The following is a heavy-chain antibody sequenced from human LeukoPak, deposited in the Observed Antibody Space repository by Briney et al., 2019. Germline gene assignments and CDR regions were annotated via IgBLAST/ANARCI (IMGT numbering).Heavy chain of an antibody. CDR2: INHSGST. D-gene: IGHD7-27*01. CDR1: GGSFSGYC. V-gene: IGHV4-34*01. Sequence: PSETLSLTCAVYGGSFSGYCWSWIRQPPGKGLEWIGEINHSGSTNYNPSLKSRVTISVDTSKNQFSLKLSSVTAADTAVYYCAAKLGMDGGYYFDYWGQGTLVTVSS. CDR3: AAKLGMDGGYYFDY. J-gene: IGHJ4*02.